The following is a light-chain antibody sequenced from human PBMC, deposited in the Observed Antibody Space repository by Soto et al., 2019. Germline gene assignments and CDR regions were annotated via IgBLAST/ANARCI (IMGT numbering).Light chain of an antibody. J-gene: IGKJ3*01. CDR2: DAS. V-gene: IGKV1-39*01. CDR1: QSISDY. CDR3: QQSSSGLT. Sequence: DIQMTQSPSSLSASVGDRVTMTCRASQSISDYLNWYQQKPGKAPKLLIHDASNLQSGVPSRFSGSGSGRDFTLTITSLQPEDLATYYCQQSSSGLTFGPGTKVDFK.